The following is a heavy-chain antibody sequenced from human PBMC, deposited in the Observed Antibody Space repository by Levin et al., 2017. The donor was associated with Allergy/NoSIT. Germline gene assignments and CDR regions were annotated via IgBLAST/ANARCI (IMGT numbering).Heavy chain of an antibody. J-gene: IGHJ6*02. V-gene: IGHV4-59*03. D-gene: IGHD4-23*01. CDR2: VYYTGSS. CDR1: GDSISTYY. Sequence: PSETLSLTCTVSGDSISTYYWSWIRQSPTKGLEWIGYVYYTGSSNYNPSLMSRVTISIDTSKKQLYLKLTSVTAADTAVYYCAGGRDVGNSKYHCGLDVWGQGTTVTVSS. CDR3: AGGRDVGNSKYHCGLDV.